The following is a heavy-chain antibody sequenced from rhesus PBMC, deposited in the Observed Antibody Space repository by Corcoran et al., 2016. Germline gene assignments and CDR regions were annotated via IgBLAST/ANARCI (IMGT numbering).Heavy chain of an antibody. CDR3: ARGYSGTWDFDY. V-gene: IGHV4-169*01. D-gene: IGHD6-25*01. J-gene: IGHJ4*01. Sequence: QLQLQESGPGLVKPSETLSVTCAVSGGSISSSYWSWIRQAPGKGLEGIGYIYGSGSSTNYNPSLKSRVTISKDTSKNQFSLKLSSVTAADTAVYYCARGYSGTWDFDYWGQGVLVTVSS. CDR2: IYGSGSST. CDR1: GGSISSSY.